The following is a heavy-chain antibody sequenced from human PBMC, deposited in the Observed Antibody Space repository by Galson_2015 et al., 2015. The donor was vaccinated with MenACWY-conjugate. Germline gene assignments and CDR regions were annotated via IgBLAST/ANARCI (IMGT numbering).Heavy chain of an antibody. J-gene: IGHJ5*02. CDR3: AREGGPYCGGDCYPRGWFDP. V-gene: IGHV3-48*04. Sequence: SLRLSCAASGFTFSSYSMNWVRQAPGKGLEWVSYISSSSSTIYYADSVKGRFTISRDNAKNSLYLQMNSLRAEDTAVYYCAREGGPYCGGDCYPRGWFDPWGQGTLVTVSS. D-gene: IGHD2-21*02. CDR2: ISSSSSTI. CDR1: GFTFSSYS.